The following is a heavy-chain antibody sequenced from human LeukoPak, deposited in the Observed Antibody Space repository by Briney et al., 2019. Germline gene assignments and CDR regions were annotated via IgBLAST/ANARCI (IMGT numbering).Heavy chain of an antibody. CDR1: GSSPTTRGGA. Sequence: SGPTLVKPTQTLTLTCTFSGSSPTTRGGAAGWTRHPPGKALEWPAPPHWDDDKRYTPPPNSRLTTTKYTPKNQVVLTMTNMDPVDTATYYCAHSVKNGWYHFDNWGQGTLVTVSS. CDR2: PHWDDDK. J-gene: IGHJ4*02. D-gene: IGHD6-19*01. V-gene: IGHV2-5*02. CDR3: AHSVKNGWYHFDN.